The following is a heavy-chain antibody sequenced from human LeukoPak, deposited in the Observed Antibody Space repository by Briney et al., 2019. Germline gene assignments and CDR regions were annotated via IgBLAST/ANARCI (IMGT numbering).Heavy chain of an antibody. D-gene: IGHD3-16*01. J-gene: IGHJ4*02. Sequence: GGSLRLSCAASGFAVSSNHMNWVRQAPGKGLEWVSVIFNGGSTYYADSVKGRFTISRDNSKNTLYLQMNSLRAEDTAVYYCARETGGGFDCWGQGTLVTVSA. CDR1: GFAVSSNH. V-gene: IGHV3-53*01. CDR2: IFNGGST. CDR3: ARETGGGFDC.